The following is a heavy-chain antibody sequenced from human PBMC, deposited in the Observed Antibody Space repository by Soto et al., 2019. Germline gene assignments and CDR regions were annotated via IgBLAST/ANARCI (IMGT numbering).Heavy chain of an antibody. CDR3: ASGGQDFWSGPFDY. V-gene: IGHV4-4*07. CDR2: IDNSGNT. Sequence: PSETLSLTCTVSDGSISTYFCNWIRQPAGKGLEWIGRIDNSGNTNYNPSLKSRVTMSADTSRNQFYLKLNSVTAADTAVYYCASGGQDFWSGPFDYWGQGALVTVSA. D-gene: IGHD3-3*01. CDR1: DGSISTYF. J-gene: IGHJ4*02.